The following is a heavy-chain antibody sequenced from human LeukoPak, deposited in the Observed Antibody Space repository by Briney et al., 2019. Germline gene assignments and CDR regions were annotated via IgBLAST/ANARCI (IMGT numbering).Heavy chain of an antibody. D-gene: IGHD6-13*01. J-gene: IGHJ5*02. V-gene: IGHV1-3*01. Sequence: KFQGRVTITRDTSASTAYMELSSLRSEDTAVYYCARAGGIPSSPLDLDRWGQGTLVTVSS. CDR3: ARAGGIPSSPLDLDR.